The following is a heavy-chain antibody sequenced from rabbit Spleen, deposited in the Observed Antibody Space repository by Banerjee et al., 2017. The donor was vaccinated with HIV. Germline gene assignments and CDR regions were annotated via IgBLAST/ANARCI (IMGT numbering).Heavy chain of an antibody. CDR2: IDAGVKGTT. CDR1: GFSLSRDYW. V-gene: IGHV1S45*01. Sequence: QEQLEESGGDLVKPEGSLTLTCTASGFSLSRDYWICWVRQAPGKGLEWIACIDAGVKGTTYNASWAKGRFAVSKTSPTTVTLQMTSLTAADMATYFCARDGSGWGANFNLWGPGTLVTVS. CDR3: ARDGSGWGANFNL. J-gene: IGHJ4*01. D-gene: IGHD4-1*01.